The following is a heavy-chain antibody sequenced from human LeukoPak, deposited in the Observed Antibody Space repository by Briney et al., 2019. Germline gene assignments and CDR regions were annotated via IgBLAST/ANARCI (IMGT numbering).Heavy chain of an antibody. Sequence: PGGSLRLSCAASGFSSSSYAMTWARQAPVKGLEWVSAISGDGTRTYYADSVKGRFTIPRDNSKNTLYLEMSSLRVEDTAIYYCAKWPEGAMDYFDYWGQGTLVTVSS. D-gene: IGHD3-16*01. V-gene: IGHV3-23*01. CDR3: AKWPEGAMDYFDY. CDR1: GFSSSSYA. J-gene: IGHJ4*02. CDR2: ISGDGTRT.